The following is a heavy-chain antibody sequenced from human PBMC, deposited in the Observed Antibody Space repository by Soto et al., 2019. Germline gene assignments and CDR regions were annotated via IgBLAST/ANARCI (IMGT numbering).Heavy chain of an antibody. Sequence: QLVESGGDVVQPGRSLRLSCAASGFTFSNYGMHGVRQAPGKGLEWVAVISHDGNKEYYADSVRGRFTISRDNSKKTVYLQMNSLRAEDTAMYYCAKVAPSISILWGFDRWGQGTLVTVSS. D-gene: IGHD2-21*01. J-gene: IGHJ4*02. CDR1: GFTFSNYG. CDR2: ISHDGNKE. V-gene: IGHV3-30*18. CDR3: AKVAPSISILWGFDR.